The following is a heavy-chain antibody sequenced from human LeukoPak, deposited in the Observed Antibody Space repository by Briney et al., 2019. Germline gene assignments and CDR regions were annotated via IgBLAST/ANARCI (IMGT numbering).Heavy chain of an antibody. Sequence: GGSLRLSCAASGFTFSSYWMHWVRQAPGRGLVWVSRINSDGSSTSYADSVKGRFTISRDNAKNTLYLQMNSLRAEDTAVYYCARDRGYCSSTSCYDNHWGQGTLVTVSS. D-gene: IGHD2-2*01. J-gene: IGHJ5*02. CDR3: ARDRGYCSSTSCYDNH. V-gene: IGHV3-74*01. CDR1: GFTFSSYW. CDR2: INSDGSST.